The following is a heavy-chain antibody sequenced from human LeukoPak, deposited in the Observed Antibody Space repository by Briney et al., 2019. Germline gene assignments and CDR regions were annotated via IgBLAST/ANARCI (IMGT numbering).Heavy chain of an antibody. Sequence: GESLKISCKGSGYSFTTYWITWVRQMPGKGLEWMGRIDPSDSYTNYSPSFQGHVTISADKSISTAYLQWSSLEASDTAMYYCARHRPRSFQYGMDVWGQGTTVTVSS. J-gene: IGHJ6*02. CDR2: IDPSDSYT. CDR3: ARHRPRSFQYGMDV. CDR1: GYSFTTYW. V-gene: IGHV5-10-1*01.